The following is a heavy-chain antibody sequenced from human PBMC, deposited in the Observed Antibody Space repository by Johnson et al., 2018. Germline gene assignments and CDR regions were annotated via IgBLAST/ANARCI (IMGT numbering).Heavy chain of an antibody. CDR3: AKDFGFGGSPAFDI. Sequence: QVQLQESGGGVVQPGRSLRLSCAASGFTFGTYGMHWVRQAPCKGLEWVAVIWYDGSKKYYADSVKGRFTISRDNSKNTLYLQMNSLRAEDTAVSYCAKDFGFGGSPAFDIGGQGTMVTVSS. V-gene: IGHV3-33*06. J-gene: IGHJ3*02. CDR2: IWYDGSKK. CDR1: GFTFGTYG. D-gene: IGHD3-10*01.